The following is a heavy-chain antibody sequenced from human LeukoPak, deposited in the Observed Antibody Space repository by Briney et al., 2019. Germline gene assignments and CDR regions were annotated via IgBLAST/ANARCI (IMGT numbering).Heavy chain of an antibody. CDR2: MNPNSGNT. CDR3: ARGGRGSYHIDY. CDR1: GYTFTSYD. V-gene: IGHV1-8*01. J-gene: IGHJ4*02. Sequence: ASVKVSCKASGYTFTSYDINWVRQATGQGLEWMGWMNPNSGNTGYAQKFQGRVTMTRNTSISTAYMELRSLRSEDTAVYYCARGGRGSYHIDYWGQGTLVTVSS. D-gene: IGHD1-26*01.